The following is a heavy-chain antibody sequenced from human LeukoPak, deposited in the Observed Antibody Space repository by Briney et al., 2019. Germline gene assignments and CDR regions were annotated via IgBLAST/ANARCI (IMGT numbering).Heavy chain of an antibody. CDR1: GGSISSSSYY. Sequence: SETLSLTCTVSGGSISSSSYYWGWIRQPPGKGLEWIGSIYYSGSTYYNPSLKSRVTISVDTSKNQFSLELSSVTAADTAVYYCARDPSGIAVAGTSPFDYWGQGTLVTVSS. CDR3: ARDPSGIAVAGTSPFDY. D-gene: IGHD6-19*01. J-gene: IGHJ4*02. CDR2: IYYSGST. V-gene: IGHV4-39*07.